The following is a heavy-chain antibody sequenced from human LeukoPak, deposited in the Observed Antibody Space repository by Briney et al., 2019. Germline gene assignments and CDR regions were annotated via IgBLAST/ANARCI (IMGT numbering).Heavy chain of an antibody. D-gene: IGHD4-23*01. CDR3: ARDTDYSGNPALDP. CDR1: GFTFSDYY. J-gene: IGHJ5*02. V-gene: IGHV3-11*01. Sequence: PGGSLRLSCAASGFTFSDYYMSWIRQAPGKGLEWVSYISSSGSTIYYADSVKGRFTISRDNAKNSLYLQMNSLRAEDTAVYYCARDTDYSGNPALDPWGQGTLVTVSS. CDR2: ISSSGSTI.